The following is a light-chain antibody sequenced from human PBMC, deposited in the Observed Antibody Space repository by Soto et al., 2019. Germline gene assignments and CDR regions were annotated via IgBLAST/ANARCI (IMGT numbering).Light chain of an antibody. CDR3: MQALQTPLT. CDR1: HSLLHSNGYNY. V-gene: IGKV2-28*01. Sequence: DIVMTQSPLSLPVTPGEPASISCSSSHSLLHSNGYNYLDWYLQKPGQSPQLLIYLGSNRASGVPDRFSGSGSGTDFTLKISRVEAEDVGVYYCMQALQTPLTFGQGTKVDIK. CDR2: LGS. J-gene: IGKJ1*01.